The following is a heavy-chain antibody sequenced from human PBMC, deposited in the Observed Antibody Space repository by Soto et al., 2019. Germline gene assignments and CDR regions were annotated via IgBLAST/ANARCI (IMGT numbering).Heavy chain of an antibody. CDR1: GFSLGTYGVG. CDR3: AHRGGGIVDWYFDL. J-gene: IGHJ2*01. D-gene: IGHD1-26*01. Sequence: QITLNESGPTLVKPTQTLTLTCTFSGFSLGTYGVGVGWIRQPPGKALEWLALIYWDDDKRYSPSLKSRLTTTEDPSKRHVFLTLTNMAPVDTATYYCAHRGGGIVDWYFDLWGRGTPVIVSS. CDR2: IYWDDDK. V-gene: IGHV2-5*02.